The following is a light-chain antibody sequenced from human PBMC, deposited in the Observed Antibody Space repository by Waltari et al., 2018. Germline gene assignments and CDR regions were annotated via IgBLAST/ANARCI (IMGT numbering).Light chain of an antibody. J-gene: IGLJ2*01. Sequence: QSALTQPASESGSPGQSITISCTGTSSDVGGYNSVSLYQQHPGKAPKLMIYDVSNRPSGVSNRFSGSKSGNTASLTISGLQAEDEADYYCSSYTSSSTLLFGGGTKLTVL. CDR2: DVS. CDR1: SSDVGGYNS. CDR3: SSYTSSSTLL. V-gene: IGLV2-14*03.